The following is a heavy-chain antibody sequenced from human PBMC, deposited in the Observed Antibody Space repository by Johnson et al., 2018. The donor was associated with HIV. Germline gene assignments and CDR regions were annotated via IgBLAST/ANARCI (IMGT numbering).Heavy chain of an antibody. CDR2: IWYDGSNE. CDR3: AGGRNGRNAFDI. J-gene: IGHJ3*02. Sequence: QVQLLESGGGVVQPGRSLRLSCAASGFIFSSYGTHWVRQAPGKGLEWVAGIWYDGSNEYYADSVKGRFTISRDNSKNTLCLQMNSLRAEDTAVYYCAGGRNGRNAFDIWGQGTMVTVSS. D-gene: IGHD2-8*01. V-gene: IGHV3-30*19. CDR1: GFIFSSYG.